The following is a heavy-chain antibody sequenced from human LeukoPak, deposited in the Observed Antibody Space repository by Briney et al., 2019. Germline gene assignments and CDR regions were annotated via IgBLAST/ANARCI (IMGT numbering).Heavy chain of an antibody. J-gene: IGHJ4*02. D-gene: IGHD4-23*01. V-gene: IGHV3-23*01. CDR3: AKDGGPIVVTYGY. Sequence: GGSLRLPCAASGFTFSSQVMSWVRQTPGKGLEWISTISGSGDSTYYADSVKGRFTISRDNSKNTLYLQMNSLRAEDTAVYYCAKDGGPIVVTYGYWGQGTLVTVSS. CDR1: GFTFSSQV. CDR2: ISGSGDST.